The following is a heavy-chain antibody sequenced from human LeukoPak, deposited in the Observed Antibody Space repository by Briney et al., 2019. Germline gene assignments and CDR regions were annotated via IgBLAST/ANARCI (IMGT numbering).Heavy chain of an antibody. J-gene: IGHJ5*02. Sequence: GESLKISCKGYGDRFTSYWVAWVRQMPGKGLEWMGIIFPGDSDTRYSPSIQGQVTISVDRSISTAYLQWSSLKASDTAIYYCARSPLHSQNWLAPWGQGTLVTVSS. CDR1: GDRFTSYW. CDR3: ARSPLHSQNWLAP. CDR2: IFPGDSDT. V-gene: IGHV5-51*01.